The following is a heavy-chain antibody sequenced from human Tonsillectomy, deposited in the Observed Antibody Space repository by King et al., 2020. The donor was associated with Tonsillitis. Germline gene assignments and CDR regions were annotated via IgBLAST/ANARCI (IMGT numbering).Heavy chain of an antibody. CDR2: IRSKTEGGTT. V-gene: IGHV3-15*02. CDR3: TFDERSGYDSYYYYYYMDV. D-gene: IGHD5-12*01. CDR1: GFTLNYAW. Sequence: VQLVESGGALVKPGGSLRLSCAVSGFTLNYAWMSWVRQAPGKGLEWVGRIRSKTEGGTTDYAAPVRGRFTISRDDSKTTLYLQMNSLKTEDTAVYYCTFDERSGYDSYYYYYYMDVWGKGTTVTVSS. J-gene: IGHJ6*03.